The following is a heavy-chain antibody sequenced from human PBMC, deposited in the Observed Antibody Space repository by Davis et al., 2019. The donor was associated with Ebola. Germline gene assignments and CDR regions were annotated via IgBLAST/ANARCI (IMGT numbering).Heavy chain of an antibody. CDR1: GYTFTGYY. CDR2: INPNSGDT. CDR3: AKVGCSGGSCTYNWFDP. D-gene: IGHD2-15*01. V-gene: IGHV1-2*02. J-gene: IGHJ5*02. Sequence: ASVKVSCKASGYTFTGYYIHWVRQAPGQGLEWMGWINPNSGDTNYAQKLQGRVTMTRDPSISTAYMELSRLRSDDTAVYYCAKVGCSGGSCTYNWFDPWGQGTLVTVSS.